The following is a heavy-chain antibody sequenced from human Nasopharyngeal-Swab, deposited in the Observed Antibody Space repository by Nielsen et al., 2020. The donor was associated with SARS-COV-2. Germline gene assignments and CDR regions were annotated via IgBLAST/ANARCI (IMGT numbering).Heavy chain of an antibody. Sequence: GESLKISCVASGFTFGNYWMHWVRQVPGKGLVWVSHINGDGSSTTYADSVKGRFTISRDNAKNTLYLQMDNLRAEDTAVYYCTRLTYSYDSSSGGWGQGTLVTVSS. V-gene: IGHV3-74*01. CDR3: TRLTYSYDSSSGG. CDR1: GFTFGNYW. CDR2: INGDGSST. D-gene: IGHD3-22*01. J-gene: IGHJ4*02.